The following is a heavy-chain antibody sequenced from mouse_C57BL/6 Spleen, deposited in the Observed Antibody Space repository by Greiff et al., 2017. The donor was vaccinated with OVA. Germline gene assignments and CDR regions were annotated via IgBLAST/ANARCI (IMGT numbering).Heavy chain of an antibody. J-gene: IGHJ2*01. V-gene: IGHV7-3*01. CDR2: IRNKANGYTT. CDR3: ARYELGYFDY. D-gene: IGHD4-1*01. CDR1: GFTFTDYY. Sequence: EVQLVESGGGLVQPGGSLSLSCAASGFTFTDYYMSWVRQPPGKALEWLGFIRNKANGYTTEYSASVKGRFTISRDNSQSILYLQMNALRAEDSATYYCARYELGYFDYWGQGTTLTVSS.